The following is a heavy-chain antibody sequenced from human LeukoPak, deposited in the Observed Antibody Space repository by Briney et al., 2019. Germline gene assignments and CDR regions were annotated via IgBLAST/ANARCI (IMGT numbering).Heavy chain of an antibody. CDR3: ARPRARRGAFDI. J-gene: IGHJ3*02. V-gene: IGHV3-74*01. CDR2: INSDGSST. D-gene: IGHD3-10*01. CDR1: GFTFSSYW. Sequence: PGGSLRLSCAASGFTFSSYWMHWVRHAPGKGLVWVSRINSDGSSTSYADSVKGRFTISRDNAKNTLYLQMNSLRAEDTAVYYCARPRARRGAFDIWGQGTMVTVSS.